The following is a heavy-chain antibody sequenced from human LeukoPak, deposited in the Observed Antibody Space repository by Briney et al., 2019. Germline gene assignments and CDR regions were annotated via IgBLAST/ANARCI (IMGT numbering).Heavy chain of an antibody. J-gene: IGHJ4*02. CDR2: IYYSGST. Sequence: SETLSLTCTVSGGSINSYYWSWIRQPPGKGLEWIGYIYYSGSTNYNPSLKSRVTISVDTSKNQFSLKLSSVTAADTAVYYCARGRSAWNDNFDYWGQGTLVTVSS. CDR3: ARGRSAWNDNFDY. CDR1: GGSINSYY. D-gene: IGHD1-1*01. V-gene: IGHV4-59*08.